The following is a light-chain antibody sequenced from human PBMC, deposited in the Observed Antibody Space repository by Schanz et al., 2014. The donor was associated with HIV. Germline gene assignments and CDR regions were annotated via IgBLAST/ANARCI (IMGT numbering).Light chain of an antibody. V-gene: IGLV2-8*01. J-gene: IGLJ3*02. CDR2: DVS. CDR1: SGDVGSYNY. CDR3: SSYAGSNNFWV. Sequence: QSALTQPASVSGSPGQSISISCTGTSGDVGSYNYVSWYQQHPGKAPKLMIYDVSNRPSGVPDRFSGSKSGNTASLTVSGLQAEDEADYYCSSYAGSNNFWVFGGGTKVTVL.